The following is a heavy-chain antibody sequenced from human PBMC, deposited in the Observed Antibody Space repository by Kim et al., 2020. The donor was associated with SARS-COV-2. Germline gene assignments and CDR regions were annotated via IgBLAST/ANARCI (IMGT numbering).Heavy chain of an antibody. Sequence: SETLSLTCTVSSDSFSAYYWSWIRHLPGKGLEWIGYIFYGGDTNYNPYLKSRVTISWDTSRNQFSLDVTSVTDADTAVYYCARSEGRASWQQFDYWGQGILVTVSS. J-gene: IGHJ4*02. V-gene: IGHV4-59*01. CDR1: SDSFSAYY. CDR3: ARSEGRASWQQFDY. CDR2: IFYGGDT. D-gene: IGHD6-13*01.